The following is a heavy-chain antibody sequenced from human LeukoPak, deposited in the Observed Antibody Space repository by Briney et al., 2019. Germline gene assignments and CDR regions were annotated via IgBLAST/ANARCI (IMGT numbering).Heavy chain of an antibody. Sequence: PSQTLSLTCTVSGGSISSGSYYWSWIRQPAGKGLEWIGRIYTSGSTNYNPSLKSRVTISVDTSKNQFSLKLSSVTAADPAVYYCARVNTIFGVVIGDMDVWGKGTTVTVSS. CDR2: IYTSGST. D-gene: IGHD3-3*01. CDR3: ARVNTIFGVVIGDMDV. J-gene: IGHJ6*03. CDR1: GGSISSGSYY. V-gene: IGHV4-61*02.